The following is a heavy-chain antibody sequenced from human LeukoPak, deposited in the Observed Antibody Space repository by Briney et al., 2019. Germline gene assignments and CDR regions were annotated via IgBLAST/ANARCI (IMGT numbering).Heavy chain of an antibody. CDR3: ARDWVAKGSSGLFDY. Sequence: ASVKVSCKASGGTFSSYAISWVRQAPGQGLEWMGRIIPILGIANYAQKFQGRVTITTDKSTSTAYMELSRLRSDDTAVYYCARDWVAKGSSGLFDYWGQGTLVTVSS. D-gene: IGHD3-22*01. V-gene: IGHV1-69*04. J-gene: IGHJ4*02. CDR2: IIPILGIA. CDR1: GGTFSSYA.